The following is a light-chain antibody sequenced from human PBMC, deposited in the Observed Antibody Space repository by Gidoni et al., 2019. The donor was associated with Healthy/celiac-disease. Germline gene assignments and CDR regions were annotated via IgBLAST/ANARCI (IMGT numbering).Light chain of an antibody. CDR1: SLRSYY. V-gene: IGLV3-19*01. J-gene: IGLJ3*02. CDR3: NSRDSSGNLLV. Sequence: SSELTQDPAVSVALGQTVRITCQGHSLRSYYASWYQQKPGQAPVLIIYGKNNRPSGIPDRFSGSSSGNTASLTITGAQAEDEADYYCNSRDSSGNLLVFGGGTKLTVL. CDR2: GKN.